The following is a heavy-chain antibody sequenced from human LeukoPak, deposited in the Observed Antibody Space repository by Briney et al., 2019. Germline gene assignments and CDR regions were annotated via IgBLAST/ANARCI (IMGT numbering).Heavy chain of an antibody. J-gene: IGHJ3*01. V-gene: IGHV4-39*01. Sequence: SETLSLTCTVSGGSISSSSYYWGWIRQPPGKGLEWIGSIYYSGSTYYNPSLKSRVTISVDTSKNQFSLKLSSVTAADTAVYYCARGDYGDSDWGQGTMVTVSS. CDR2: IYYSGST. D-gene: IGHD4-17*01. CDR3: ARGDYGDSD. CDR1: GGSISSSSYY.